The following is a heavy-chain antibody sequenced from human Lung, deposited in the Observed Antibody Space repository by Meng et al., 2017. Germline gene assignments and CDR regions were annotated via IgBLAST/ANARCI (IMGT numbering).Heavy chain of an antibody. Sequence: QLQLQESGPGLVKPWETLSLTCTVSGGSITSSSYSCGWIRQPPGKVLEWIGYIYYSGTTYYNPSLKSLATISEDTAKNQFSLNLSSVTAADTAVYYCARQVNSDGYPRYFDFWGQGTLVTVSS. V-gene: IGHV4-39*01. J-gene: IGHJ4*02. CDR1: GGSITSSSYS. CDR3: ARQVNSDGYPRYFDF. CDR2: IYYSGTT. D-gene: IGHD5-24*01.